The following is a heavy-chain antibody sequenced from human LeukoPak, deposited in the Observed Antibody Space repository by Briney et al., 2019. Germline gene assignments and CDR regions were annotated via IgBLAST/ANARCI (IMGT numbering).Heavy chain of an antibody. CDR3: AVRSRGRYCSGGSCFKFDY. D-gene: IGHD2-15*01. Sequence: PSETLSLTCTVSGGSIRSYYWSWIRQPPGKGLEWIGYIYYSGSTNYNPSLKSRVTISVDTSKNQFSLKLSSVTAADTAVYYCAVRSRGRYCSGGSCFKFDYWGQGTLVTVSS. V-gene: IGHV4-59*12. J-gene: IGHJ4*02. CDR2: IYYSGST. CDR1: GGSIRSYY.